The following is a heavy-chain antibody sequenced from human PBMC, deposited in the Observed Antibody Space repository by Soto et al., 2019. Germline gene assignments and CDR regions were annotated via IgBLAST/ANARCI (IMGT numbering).Heavy chain of an antibody. D-gene: IGHD3-22*01. CDR3: ARDPYYYDSSGYHGEYYYYGMDV. V-gene: IGHV3-30-3*01. J-gene: IGHJ6*02. Sequence: QVQLVESGGGVVQPGRSLRLSCAASGFTFSSYAMHWVRQAPGKGLEWVAVISYDGSNKYYADSVKGRFTISRDNSKNTLYLQMNSLRAEDTAVYYCARDPYYYDSSGYHGEYYYYGMDVWGQGTTFTVSS. CDR2: ISYDGSNK. CDR1: GFTFSSYA.